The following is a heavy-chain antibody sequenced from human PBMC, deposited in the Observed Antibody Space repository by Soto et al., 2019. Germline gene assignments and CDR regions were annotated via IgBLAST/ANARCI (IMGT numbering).Heavy chain of an antibody. V-gene: IGHV3-9*01. J-gene: IGHJ3*02. Sequence: EVQLVESGGGLVQPGRSLRLSCSASGFTFDDYAMHWVRQAPGKGLEWVSGISWNSGSRGYADSVKGRFTISRDNAKNSLYLQMNSLRAEDTALYYCAKDITGFWSGYLGAFDIWGQGTMVTVSS. CDR1: GFTFDDYA. D-gene: IGHD3-3*01. CDR3: AKDITGFWSGYLGAFDI. CDR2: ISWNSGSR.